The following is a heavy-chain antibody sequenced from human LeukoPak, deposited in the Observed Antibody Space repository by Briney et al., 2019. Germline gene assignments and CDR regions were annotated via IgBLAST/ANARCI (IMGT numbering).Heavy chain of an antibody. Sequence: SETLSLTCAVYGGSFSGYYWSWIRQPPGKGLEWIGEINHSGSTNYNPSLKSRVTISVDTSKNQFSLKLSSVTAADRAGYYCARAAYYGSGSIWAYWGQGTLVTVSS. CDR3: ARAAYYGSGSIWAY. CDR2: INHSGST. CDR1: GGSFSGYY. V-gene: IGHV4-34*01. D-gene: IGHD3-10*01. J-gene: IGHJ4*02.